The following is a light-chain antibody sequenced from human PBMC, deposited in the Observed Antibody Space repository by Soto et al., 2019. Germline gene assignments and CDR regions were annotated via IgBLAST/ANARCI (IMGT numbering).Light chain of an antibody. CDR2: DDS. V-gene: IGLV3-21*02. J-gene: IGLJ1*01. CDR1: NIGSKS. Sequence: LTQPPSVSVAPGQTARITCGGNNIGSKSVHWSQQKPGQAPVLVVYDDSDRPSGIPERFSGSNSGNTATLTISRVEAGDEADYYCQVWDSSSDHHYVFGTGTKVTVL. CDR3: QVWDSSSDHHYV.